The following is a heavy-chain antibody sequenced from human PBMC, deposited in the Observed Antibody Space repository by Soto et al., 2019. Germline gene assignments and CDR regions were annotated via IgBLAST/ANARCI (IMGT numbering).Heavy chain of an antibody. CDR1: GFTFSSYS. CDR2: ISSSSSYI. CDR3: ARDLRLLALSRWFDX. D-gene: IGHD1-26*01. V-gene: IGHV3-21*01. Sequence: PGGSLRLSCAASGFTFSSYSMNWVRQAPGKGLEWVSSISSSSSYIYYADSVKGRFTISRDNAKNSLYLQMNSLRAEDTAVYYCARDLRLLALSRWFDXWGQGTLVTVSS. J-gene: IGHJ5*02.